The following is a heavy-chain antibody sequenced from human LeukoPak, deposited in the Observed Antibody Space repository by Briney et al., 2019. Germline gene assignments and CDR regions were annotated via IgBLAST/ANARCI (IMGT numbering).Heavy chain of an antibody. CDR1: GFTFSTYS. J-gene: IGHJ4*02. D-gene: IGHD3-22*01. Sequence: GSLRLSCAASGFTFSTYSMNWVRQAPGKGLEWIGEINHSGSTNYNPSLKSRVTISVDTSKNQFSLKLSSVTAADTAVYYCARELYYYDSSGYYKRRGVDYWGQGTLVTVSS. CDR2: INHSGST. CDR3: ARELYYYDSSGYYKRRGVDY. V-gene: IGHV4-34*01.